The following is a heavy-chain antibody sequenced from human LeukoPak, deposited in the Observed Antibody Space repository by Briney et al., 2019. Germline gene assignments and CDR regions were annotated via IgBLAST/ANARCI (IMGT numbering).Heavy chain of an antibody. V-gene: IGHV4-59*01. J-gene: IGHJ4*02. CDR1: GGSLSNYY. Sequence: SETLSLTCSFPGGSLSNYYWSWVRQPPGKGLEWIGYIYYSGSTDYNPSLKSRVTISIDTSKNHFSLRLSSVTAADTASYYCARGYAYGPNYYFDYWGQGALVTVSS. D-gene: IGHD5-18*01. CDR3: ARGYAYGPNYYFDY. CDR2: IYYSGST.